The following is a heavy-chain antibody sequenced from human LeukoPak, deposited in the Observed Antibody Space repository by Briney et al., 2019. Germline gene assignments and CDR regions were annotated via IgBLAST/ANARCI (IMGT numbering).Heavy chain of an antibody. Sequence: PSHTLSLTCTVSGGSISSGGYYWSWIRQHPGKGLEWIRYIYYSGSPYYNPSLKSRLTISVDTSKNQFSLQLTSVTAADTAVYYCARAYSYYYQSSGYYAPKYFQHWGQGTLVTVSS. V-gene: IGHV4-31*03. CDR1: GGSISSGGYY. CDR3: ARAYSYYYQSSGYYAPKYFQH. CDR2: IYYSGSP. J-gene: IGHJ1*01. D-gene: IGHD3-22*01.